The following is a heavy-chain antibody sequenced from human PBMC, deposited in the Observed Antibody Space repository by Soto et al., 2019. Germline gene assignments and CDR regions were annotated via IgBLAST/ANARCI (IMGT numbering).Heavy chain of an antibody. CDR2: IYPGDSDT. V-gene: IGHV5-51*01. J-gene: IGHJ6*02. D-gene: IGHD6-6*01. CDR1: GYSFTSYW. Sequence: PGESLKISCKGSGYSFTSYWIGWVRQMPGKGLEWMGIIYPGDSDTRYSPSFQGQVTISADKSISTAYLQWSSLKASDTAMYYCARHPYSSSSKTDSYYGMDVWGQGTTVTVSS. CDR3: ARHPYSSSSKTDSYYGMDV.